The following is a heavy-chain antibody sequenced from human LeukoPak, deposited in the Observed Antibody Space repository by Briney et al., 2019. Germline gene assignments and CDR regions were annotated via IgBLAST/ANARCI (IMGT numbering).Heavy chain of an antibody. V-gene: IGHV3-30*18. D-gene: IGHD6-19*01. CDR2: ISYDGGKN. J-gene: IGHJ4*02. CDR3: AKGGAVAGLGH. CDR1: GFTFSSFG. Sequence: GGSLRLSCAASGFTFSSFGIHWVRQAPGKGLEWVAVISYDGGKNYYADSVKGRFTISRDNSKNTLYLQMNSLRAEDTAVYYCAKGGAVAGLGHWGQGTLVTVSS.